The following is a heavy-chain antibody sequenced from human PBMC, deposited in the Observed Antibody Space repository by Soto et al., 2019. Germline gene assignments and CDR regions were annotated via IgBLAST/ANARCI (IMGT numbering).Heavy chain of an antibody. CDR1: GGSVSSASYY. CDR2: IYHSEST. J-gene: IGHJ6*02. Sequence: QVQLQESGPGLVKPSETLSLTCTVSGGSVSSASYYWSWIRQPPGKGLEWIGYIYHSESTNYNPSLKSRVIMSVDTSKNQFSLKLTSVTAADTAVYYCARGLVRGEGPYYYHGLDVWGQGTTVTVSS. D-gene: IGHD3-10*01. CDR3: ARGLVRGEGPYYYHGLDV. V-gene: IGHV4-61*01.